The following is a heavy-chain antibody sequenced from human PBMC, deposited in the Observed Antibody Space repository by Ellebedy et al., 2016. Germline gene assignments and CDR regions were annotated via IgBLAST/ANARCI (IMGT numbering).Heavy chain of an antibody. D-gene: IGHD2-15*01. CDR1: GGSLSGYY. V-gene: IGHV4-59*08. J-gene: IGHJ3*01. Sequence: SETLSLTCAVYGGSLSGYYWSWIRQPPGKGLEWIGYIYSSGSTNYNPSLKSRVTISVDTSKNQFSLKLSSVTAADTAVYYCAGYYDAFDVWGQGTMVTVSS. CDR3: AGYYDAFDV. CDR2: IYSSGST.